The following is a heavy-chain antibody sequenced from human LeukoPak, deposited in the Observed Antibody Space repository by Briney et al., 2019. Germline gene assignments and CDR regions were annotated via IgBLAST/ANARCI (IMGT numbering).Heavy chain of an antibody. CDR3: AKANGRQANWGSFPDY. J-gene: IGHJ4*02. Sequence: GGSLRLSCAASGFTFSSYGMHWVRQAPGKGLEWVAVISYDGSNKYYADSVKGRFTISRDNSKNTLNLQMNSLRAEDTAVYYCAKANGRQANWGSFPDYWGQGTLVTVSS. D-gene: IGHD7-27*01. CDR1: GFTFSSYG. V-gene: IGHV3-30*18. CDR2: ISYDGSNK.